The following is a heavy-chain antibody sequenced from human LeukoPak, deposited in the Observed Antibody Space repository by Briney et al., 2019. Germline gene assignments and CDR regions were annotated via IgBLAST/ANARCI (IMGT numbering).Heavy chain of an antibody. CDR1: GFTFSSYW. Sequence: QPGGSLRLSCAASGFTFSSYWMSWVRQAPGKGLEWVANIKQDGSEKYYVDSVKGRFTISRDNAKNSLYLQMNSLRAEDTAVYYCARERGGKLTHAFDIWGQGTMVTVSS. CDR3: ARERGGKLTHAFDI. D-gene: IGHD4-23*01. J-gene: IGHJ3*02. CDR2: IKQDGSEK. V-gene: IGHV3-7*01.